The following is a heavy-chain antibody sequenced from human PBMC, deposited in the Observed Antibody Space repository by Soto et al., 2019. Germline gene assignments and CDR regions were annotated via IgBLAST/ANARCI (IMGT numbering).Heavy chain of an antibody. D-gene: IGHD3-10*01. CDR3: ARESAGSHKNNWFDP. CDR2: IYYSGST. CDR1: CCSIGTYY. Sequence: PSETLSLTCTFSCCSIGTYYWSWILQPPGKGLECIGYIYYSGSTYYNPSLKSRVTMSVDTSRNQLLLQLNSVTAADTAVYYCARESAGSHKNNWFDPWGQGTLVTVS. V-gene: IGHV4-59*01. J-gene: IGHJ5*02.